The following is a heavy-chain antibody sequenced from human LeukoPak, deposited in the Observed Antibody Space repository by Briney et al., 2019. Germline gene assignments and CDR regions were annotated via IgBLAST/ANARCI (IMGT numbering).Heavy chain of an antibody. Sequence: PGGSLRLSCAASGFTFSSYSMNWVRQAPGKGLDWVAVISYDESNKYYADSVKGRFTISRDNSKNTLYLQMNSLRGEDTAMYYCARGADTKPFWSGYWVDVWGQGTTVTVSS. D-gene: IGHD3-3*01. J-gene: IGHJ6*02. CDR1: GFTFSSYS. V-gene: IGHV3-30*03. CDR3: ARGADTKPFWSGYWVDV. CDR2: ISYDESNK.